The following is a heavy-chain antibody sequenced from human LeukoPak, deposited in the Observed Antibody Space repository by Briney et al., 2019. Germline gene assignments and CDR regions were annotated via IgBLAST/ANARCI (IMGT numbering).Heavy chain of an antibody. J-gene: IGHJ4*02. Sequence: GVSVKVSCKASGYTFTSYYMHWGRQAPGQGLEWMGIINPSGGSTSYAQKFQGRVTMTRDMSTSTVYMELSSLRSGDTAVYYCARDLNSSSSFFDYWGQGTLVTVSS. CDR2: INPSGGST. CDR3: ARDLNSSSSFFDY. D-gene: IGHD6-6*01. V-gene: IGHV1-46*01. CDR1: GYTFTSYY.